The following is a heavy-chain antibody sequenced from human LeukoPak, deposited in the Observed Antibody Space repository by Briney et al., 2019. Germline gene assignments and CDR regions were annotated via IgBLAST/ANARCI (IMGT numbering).Heavy chain of an antibody. CDR2: ISGDGGT. D-gene: IGHD2-15*01. CDR1: GFTFGSYV. V-gene: IGHV3-23*01. Sequence: PAGSLRLSCAAAGFTFGSYVMSWVRQAPGKGPEWVSAISGDGGTYYADSVKGRFTISRDNSKNTLYLQMNSLGGEDTALYYCAGYCGAASCYSGFDYWGQGTLVTVAS. J-gene: IGHJ4*02. CDR3: AGYCGAASCYSGFDY.